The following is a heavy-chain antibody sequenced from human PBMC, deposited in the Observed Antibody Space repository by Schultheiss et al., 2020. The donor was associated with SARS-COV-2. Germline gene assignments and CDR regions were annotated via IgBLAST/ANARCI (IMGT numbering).Heavy chain of an antibody. CDR3: AKGLSPLAPGSRVNDY. V-gene: IGHV3-23*01. D-gene: IGHD2/OR15-2a*01. J-gene: IGHJ4*02. CDR2: ISGSGDSI. Sequence: GGSLRLSCAASGFTFSGYAMNWVRQAPGQGLEWVSIISGSGDSIYYADSVKGRFTISRDNSKNMLFMQMNSLRAEDTAVYFCAKGLSPLAPGSRVNDYWGQGTPVTVSS. CDR1: GFTFSGYA.